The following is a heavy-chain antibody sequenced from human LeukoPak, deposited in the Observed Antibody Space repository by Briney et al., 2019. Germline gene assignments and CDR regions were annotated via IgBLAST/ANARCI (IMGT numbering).Heavy chain of an antibody. J-gene: IGHJ4*02. V-gene: IGHV3-48*03. CDR2: ISSSGGTI. CDR1: GFTFSSYE. D-gene: IGHD2-21*01. CDR3: ARGSRRYCDY. Sequence: GGSLRLSCAASGFTFSSYEMNWVRQAPGKGLEWVSYISSSGGTIYYADSVKGRFTISRDNAKNSLYLQMNSLRAEDTAVYYCARGSRRYCDYWGQGTLVTVSS.